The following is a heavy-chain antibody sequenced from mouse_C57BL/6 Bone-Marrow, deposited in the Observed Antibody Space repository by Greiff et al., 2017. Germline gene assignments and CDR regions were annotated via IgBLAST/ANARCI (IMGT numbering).Heavy chain of an antibody. CDR3: ARDSSGYLFAY. J-gene: IGHJ3*01. CDR1: GYTFTSYW. Sequence: QVQLKQPGAELVKPGASVKLSCKASGYTFTSYWMHWVKQRPGQGLEWIGMIHPNSGSTNYNEKFKGKATLTVDKSSSTAYMLLSSLTSEDSAVYFCARDSSGYLFAYWGQGTLVTVSA. CDR2: IHPNSGST. V-gene: IGHV1-64*01. D-gene: IGHD3-2*02.